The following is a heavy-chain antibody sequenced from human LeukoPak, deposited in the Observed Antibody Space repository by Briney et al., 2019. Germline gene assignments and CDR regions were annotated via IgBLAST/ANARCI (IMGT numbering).Heavy chain of an antibody. CDR2: ISSSGSTI. CDR3: ARARPYYCYGMDV. CDR1: GFTFSSYE. Sequence: GGSLRLSCAASGFTFSSYEMNWVRQAPGKGLEGVSYISSSGSTIYYADSVKGRFTISRDNAKNSLYLQMNSLRAEDTAVYYCARARPYYCYGMDVWGQGTTVTVSS. J-gene: IGHJ6*02. V-gene: IGHV3-48*03.